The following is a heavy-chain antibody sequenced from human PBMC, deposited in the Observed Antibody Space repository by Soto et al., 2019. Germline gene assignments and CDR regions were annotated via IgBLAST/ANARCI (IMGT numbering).Heavy chain of an antibody. J-gene: IGHJ6*02. CDR1: GFTVSTNY. CDR2: LHGSGST. Sequence: EVQLVQTGGGLIQPGGSLRLSCVASGFTVSTNYLSWVRQVPGKGLEWVSVLHGSGSTSYADSVQGRFTISRDNARNTFYLQMNSLRVEDTAVYYCARKPPAAIQGWAYGMDVWGQGTMVTVSS. CDR3: ARKPPAAIQGWAYGMDV. V-gene: IGHV3-53*02. D-gene: IGHD2-2*01.